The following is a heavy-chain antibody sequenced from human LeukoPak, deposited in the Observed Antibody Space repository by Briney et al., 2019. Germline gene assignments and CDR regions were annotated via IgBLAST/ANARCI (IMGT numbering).Heavy chain of an antibody. V-gene: IGHV4-34*01. CDR2: INHSGST. CDR1: GESFSGYY. Sequence: NPSETLSLTCAVYGESFSGYYWSWIRQPPGKGLEWIGEINHSGSTNYNPSLKSRVTISVDTSKNQFSLKLSSVTAADTAVYYCARKKYYYDSSGVDYWGQGTLVTVSS. D-gene: IGHD3-22*01. J-gene: IGHJ4*02. CDR3: ARKKYYYDSSGVDY.